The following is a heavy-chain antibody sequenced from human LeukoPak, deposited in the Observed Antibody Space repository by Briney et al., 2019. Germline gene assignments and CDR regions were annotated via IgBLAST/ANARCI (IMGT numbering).Heavy chain of an antibody. J-gene: IGHJ6*02. CDR2: MYPGDSDT. CDR3: ARRGVLDGLDV. D-gene: IGHD3-3*01. CDR1: GYTFSNHW. Sequence: GESLKISCKGFGYTFSNHWIAWLRQMPGRGLEWMGIMYPGDSDTGYSPSFQGQVTFSVDKSIATAYLEWNSLKASDTALYYCARRGVLDGLDVWGQGTTVTVSS. V-gene: IGHV5-51*01.